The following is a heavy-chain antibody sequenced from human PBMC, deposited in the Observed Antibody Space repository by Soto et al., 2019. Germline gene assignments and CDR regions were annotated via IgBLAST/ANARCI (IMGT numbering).Heavy chain of an antibody. J-gene: IGHJ4*02. Sequence: PSETLSLTCTVSGGSISSDDYYWSWIRQPPGKGLEWIGYIYYSGSTYYNPSLKSRSTISIDTSKNQFFLNVDSVTAADTAVYYCARLYTGYEAFDYWGQGTLVTAPQ. CDR1: GGSISSDDYY. D-gene: IGHD5-12*01. CDR3: ARLYTGYEAFDY. CDR2: IYYSGST. V-gene: IGHV4-30-4*01.